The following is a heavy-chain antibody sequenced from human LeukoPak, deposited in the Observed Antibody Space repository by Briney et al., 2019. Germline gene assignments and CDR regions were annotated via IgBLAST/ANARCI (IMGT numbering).Heavy chain of an antibody. CDR2: ISWKSGSI. D-gene: IGHD2/OR15-2a*01. Sequence: GGSLRLSCAASGFTFDDYAMHWVRQAPGKGLEWVSGISWKSGSIGYADSVKGRFTISRDNSKNTLYLQMNSLRAEDTAVYYCAKGPMTTWIDYWGQGTLVTVSS. V-gene: IGHV3-9*01. J-gene: IGHJ4*02. CDR3: AKGPMTTWIDY. CDR1: GFTFDDYA.